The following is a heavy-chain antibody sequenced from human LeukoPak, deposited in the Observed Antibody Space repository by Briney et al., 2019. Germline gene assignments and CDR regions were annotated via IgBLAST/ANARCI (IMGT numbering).Heavy chain of an antibody. J-gene: IGHJ6*04. CDR3: ARERANKYVRPMDV. Sequence: SVKVSCKASGDIFNNYIINWVRQAPGQGLEWMGGSVPKSGAANYAQKVQDRVTITRDESTSTVYMEVRSLRSEDTAVYFCARERANKYVRPMDVWGKGTTVIVSS. D-gene: IGHD3-10*02. CDR1: GDIFNNYI. V-gene: IGHV1-69*05. CDR2: SVPKSGAA.